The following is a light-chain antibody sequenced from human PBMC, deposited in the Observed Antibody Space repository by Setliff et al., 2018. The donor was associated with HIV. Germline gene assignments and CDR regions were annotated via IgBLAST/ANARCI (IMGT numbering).Light chain of an antibody. J-gene: IGLJ1*01. CDR3: TSYTGGNTRI. CDR1: NSDIGGYEY. V-gene: IGLV2-14*01. CDR2: EVT. Sequence: QSALTQAASVSGSPGQSITIFCIGTNSDIGGYEYVSWYQQHPGEAPKLIIYEVTNRPSGVSNRFSGSKSGNTASLTISGLQAEDEADYYCTSYTGGNTRIFGTGTKVTVL.